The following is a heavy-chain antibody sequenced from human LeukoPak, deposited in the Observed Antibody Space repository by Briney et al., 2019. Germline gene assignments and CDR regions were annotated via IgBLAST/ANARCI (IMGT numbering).Heavy chain of an antibody. J-gene: IGHJ4*02. Sequence: GGSLRLSCATSGFTFSSNWMSWVRHAPGKGLEWVANTNEAGSGQNYVGSVKGRFTVSRDNAKNSLYLQMNSLRVEDTAIYYCSNKRDYWGQGTLVTVSS. CDR3: SNKRDY. V-gene: IGHV3-7*01. CDR2: TNEAGSGQ. CDR1: GFTFSSNW.